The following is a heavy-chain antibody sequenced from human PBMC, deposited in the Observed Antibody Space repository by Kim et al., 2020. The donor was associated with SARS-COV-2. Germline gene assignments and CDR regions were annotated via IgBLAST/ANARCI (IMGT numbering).Heavy chain of an antibody. V-gene: IGHV4-61*01. D-gene: IGHD5-18*01. Sequence: SETLSLTCTVSGGSVSSGSYYWSWIRQPPGKGLEWIGYIYYSGSTNYNPSLKSRVTISVDTSKNQFSLKLSSVTAADTAVYYCARDTWIQPDYYYGMDVWGQGTTVTVSS. CDR3: ARDTWIQPDYYYGMDV. J-gene: IGHJ6*02. CDR1: GGSVSSGSYY. CDR2: IYYSGST.